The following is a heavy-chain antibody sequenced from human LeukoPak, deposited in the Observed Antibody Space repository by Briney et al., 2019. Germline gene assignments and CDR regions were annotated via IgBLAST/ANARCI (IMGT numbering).Heavy chain of an antibody. D-gene: IGHD3-22*01. CDR1: GYTFTSYY. CDR3: ARQDTMIGFDY. J-gene: IGHJ4*02. V-gene: IGHV1-46*01. Sequence: ASVKVSCKASGYTFTSYYMHWVRQAPGQGLEWMGIINPSGGSTSYAQKFQGRVTMTRNTSTSTVYMELSSLRSEDTAVYYCARQDTMIGFDYWGQGTLVTVSS. CDR2: INPSGGST.